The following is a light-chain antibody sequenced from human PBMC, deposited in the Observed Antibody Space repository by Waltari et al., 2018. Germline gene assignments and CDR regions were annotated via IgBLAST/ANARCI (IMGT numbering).Light chain of an antibody. J-gene: IGKJ1*01. CDR3: QHYVRLPVT. V-gene: IGKV3-20*01. CDR2: DVS. CDR1: QIISRA. Sequence: EIMLTQSPGTLSLSPGESATLSCRASQIISRALAWYQQKPGQAPRLLIYDVSTRASGIPDRFSGSGSGTDFSLTISRLEPEDFAVYYCQHYVRLPVTCGQGTKWEFK.